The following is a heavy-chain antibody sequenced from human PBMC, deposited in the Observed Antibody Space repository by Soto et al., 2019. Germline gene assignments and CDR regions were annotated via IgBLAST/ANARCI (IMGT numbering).Heavy chain of an antibody. J-gene: IGHJ4*02. Sequence: EVQLLESGGGLVQPGGSLRLSCAASGFTFSSYAMSWVRQAPGKGLEWVSAISGSGGSTYYADSVKGRFTVSRDNSKNTLYLQMNSLRAEDTAVYYCAKWGSWDIYLGYFDYWGQGTLVTVSS. V-gene: IGHV3-23*01. CDR3: AKWGSWDIYLGYFDY. CDR2: ISGSGGST. D-gene: IGHD7-27*01. CDR1: GFTFSSYA.